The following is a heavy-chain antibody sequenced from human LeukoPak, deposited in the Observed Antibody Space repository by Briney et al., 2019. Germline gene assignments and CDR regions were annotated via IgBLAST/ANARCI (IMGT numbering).Heavy chain of an antibody. V-gene: IGHV7-4-1*02. CDR1: GYTFTSYA. D-gene: IGHD4/OR15-4a*01. CDR2: INTNTGNP. Sequence: GASVKVSCKASGYTFTSYAMNWVRQAPGQGLEWMGWINTNTGNPTYAQGFTGRFVFSLDTSVSTAYLQISSLKAEDTAVYYCARVPRAKSHMVPYYFDYWGQGTLVTVSS. CDR3: ARVPRAKSHMVPYYFDY. J-gene: IGHJ4*02.